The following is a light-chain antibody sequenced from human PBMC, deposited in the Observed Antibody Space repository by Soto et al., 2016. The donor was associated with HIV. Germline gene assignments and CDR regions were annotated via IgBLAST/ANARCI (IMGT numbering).Light chain of an antibody. CDR3: QVWDRSSDQMI. V-gene: IGLV3-21*03. CDR2: DDS. CDR1: NIGSKS. Sequence: SYELTQPPSVSVAPGKTARITCGGNNIGSKSVHWYQEKPGQAPVLVVYDDSDRPSGIPERFSGSNSGNTATLTINRVEAGDEADYFCQVWDRSSDQMIFGGGTKVTVL. J-gene: IGLJ2*01.